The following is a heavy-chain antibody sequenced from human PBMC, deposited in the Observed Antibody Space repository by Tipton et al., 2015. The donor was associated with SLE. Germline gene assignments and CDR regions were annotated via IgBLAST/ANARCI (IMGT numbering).Heavy chain of an antibody. CDR2: IYSRGNI. CDR3: ARGGVGGYDYFDY. Sequence: LRLSCTVSGGYINNYYWSWIRQPPGKGLEWIGHIYSRGNINYNPSLKSRVTMSVDTSKNQFSLRLNSVTAADTAVYYCARGGVGGYDYFDYWGQGTLVAVSS. J-gene: IGHJ4*02. CDR1: GGYINNYY. V-gene: IGHV4-59*08. D-gene: IGHD5-12*01.